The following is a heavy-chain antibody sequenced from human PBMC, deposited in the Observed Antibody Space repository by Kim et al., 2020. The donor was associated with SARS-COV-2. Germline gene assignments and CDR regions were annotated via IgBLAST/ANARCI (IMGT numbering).Heavy chain of an antibody. Sequence: VKGRFTIARDNSKNTLYLQMNSVGAEDTAVYYCAKDQRDYGGNPGDAFDIWGQGTMVTVSS. CDR3: AKDQRDYGGNPGDAFDI. V-gene: IGHV3-23*01. J-gene: IGHJ3*02. D-gene: IGHD4-17*01.